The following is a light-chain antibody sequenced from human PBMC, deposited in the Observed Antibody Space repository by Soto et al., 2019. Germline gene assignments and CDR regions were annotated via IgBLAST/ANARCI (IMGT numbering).Light chain of an antibody. CDR3: LQIYSTPYT. V-gene: IGKV1-39*01. Sequence: DIQMTQSPSSLSASVGVRVIITCRASQSISSYLNWYQQRPWKAPKLLISASSSLQSGVPSRFSGSGSGTDFTLTISSLQPEDFATYCCLQIYSTPYTFGQGTKLEIK. J-gene: IGKJ2*01. CDR1: QSISSY. CDR2: ASS.